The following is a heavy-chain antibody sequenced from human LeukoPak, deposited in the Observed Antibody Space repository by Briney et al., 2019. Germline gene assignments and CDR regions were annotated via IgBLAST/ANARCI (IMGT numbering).Heavy chain of an antibody. V-gene: IGHV1-69*04. J-gene: IGHJ4*02. CDR1: GGTFSSYA. Sequence: SVKVSCKASGGTFSSYAISWVRQAPGQGLEWMGRIIPILGIANYALKFQGRVTITADKSTSTAYMELSSLRSEDTAVYYCARDSRLGYCSSTSCYVDYWGQGTLVTVSS. D-gene: IGHD2-2*01. CDR3: ARDSRLGYCSSTSCYVDY. CDR2: IIPILGIA.